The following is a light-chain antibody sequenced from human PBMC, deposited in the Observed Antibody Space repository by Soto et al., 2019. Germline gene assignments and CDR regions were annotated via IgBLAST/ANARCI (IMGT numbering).Light chain of an antibody. J-gene: IGLJ1*01. Sequence: QSALTQPASVSGSPGQSITISCTGTSSDVGGYNYVSWYQQHPGKAPKLMIYDVSNRPSGVSNRFSGSKSGNTASLTISGLQAEDEADDYCSSYTSSSTTYYVFGTGTKLTVL. CDR1: SSDVGGYNY. V-gene: IGLV2-14*01. CDR3: SSYTSSSTTYYV. CDR2: DVS.